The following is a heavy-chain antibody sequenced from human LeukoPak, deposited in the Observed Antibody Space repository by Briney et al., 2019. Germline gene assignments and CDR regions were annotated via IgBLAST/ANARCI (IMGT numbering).Heavy chain of an antibody. J-gene: IGHJ5*02. V-gene: IGHV1-69*13. CDR1: GGTFSSYA. D-gene: IGHD2-15*01. CDR3: ARDGRGYCSGGSCYSWFDP. CDR2: IIPIFGTP. Sequence: ASVKVSCKASGGTFSSYAISWVRQAPGQGPEWMGGIIPIFGTPNYAQKFQGRVTITADESTSTAYMELSSLRSEDTAVYYCARDGRGYCSGGSCYSWFDPWGQGTLVTVSS.